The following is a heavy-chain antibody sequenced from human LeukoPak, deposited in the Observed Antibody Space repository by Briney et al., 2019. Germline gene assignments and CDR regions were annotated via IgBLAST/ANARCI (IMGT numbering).Heavy chain of an antibody. CDR2: IYSGGST. CDR3: ARAICSGGKCYFDY. D-gene: IGHD2-15*01. J-gene: IGHJ4*02. CDR1: GFAVSSNY. Sequence: GGSLRLSCAASGFAVSSNYMSWVRQTPGKGLEWVSLIYSGGSTYYADSVKGRFTISRDNSKNTLYLQMNSLRAEDTAVYYCARAICSGGKCYFDYWGQGTLDTVSS. V-gene: IGHV3-53*01.